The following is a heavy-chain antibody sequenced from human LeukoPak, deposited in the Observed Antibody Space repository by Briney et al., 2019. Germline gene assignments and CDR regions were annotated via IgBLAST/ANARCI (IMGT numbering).Heavy chain of an antibody. D-gene: IGHD1-20*01. V-gene: IGHV2-5*02. CDR2: IYWDDDK. J-gene: IGHJ4*02. CDR3: AHRRSGYDWNHGDFDY. CDR1: GFSLTTRPLG. Sequence: SGPTLVNPTQTLTLTCSFSGFSLTTRPLGVGWIRQPPGKALEWLAVIYWDDDKRYNPSLKTRLTVTTATSKNQVVLIRTNMDPVDTATYYCAHRRSGYDWNHGDFDYWGPGTLVTVSS.